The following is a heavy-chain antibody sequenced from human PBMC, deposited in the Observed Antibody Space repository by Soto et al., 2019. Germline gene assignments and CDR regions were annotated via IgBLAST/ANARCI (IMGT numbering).Heavy chain of an antibody. CDR3: VSQRTTVITQANLGY. V-gene: IGHV4-39*01. Sequence: SETLSLTCTVSGGSVTNSSYYWGWIRQSPGKGLEWIGSVYYRGRGYSKSSVKSRGTIFVDTSKNQFSLNLNSVNASDTAVSFCVSQRTTVITQANLGYWGPGARGAVCS. CDR2: VYYRGRG. J-gene: IGHJ4*02. CDR1: GGSVTNSSYY. D-gene: IGHD4-4*01.